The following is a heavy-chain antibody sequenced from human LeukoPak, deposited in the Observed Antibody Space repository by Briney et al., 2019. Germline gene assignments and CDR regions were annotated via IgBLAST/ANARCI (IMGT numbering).Heavy chain of an antibody. CDR2: IYSGGST. D-gene: IGHD3-3*01. CDR1: GFTVSSNY. J-gene: IGHJ4*02. Sequence: GGSLRLSCAASGFTVSSNYMSWVRQAPEKGLEWVSVIYSGGSTYYADSVKGRFTISRDNSKNTLYLQMNSLRAEDTAVYYCARADLTYYDFWSGYKLLDYWGQGTLVTVSS. CDR3: ARADLTYYDFWSGYKLLDY. V-gene: IGHV3-66*01.